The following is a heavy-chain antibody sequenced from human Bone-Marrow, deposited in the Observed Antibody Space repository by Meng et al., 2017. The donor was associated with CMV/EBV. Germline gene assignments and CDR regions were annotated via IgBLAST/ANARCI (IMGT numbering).Heavy chain of an antibody. CDR1: GYTFTSYD. V-gene: IGHV1-8*01. Sequence: ASVKVSCKASGYTFTSYDINWVRQATGQGLEWMGWMNPNSGNKGYAQKFQGRVTMTRNTSISTAYMELSSLRSEDTAVYYCARGCRYPKKNGSGSYYIDYWGQGTLVTVSS. D-gene: IGHD3-10*01. CDR2: MNPNSGNK. J-gene: IGHJ4*02. CDR3: ARGCRYPKKNGSGSYYIDY.